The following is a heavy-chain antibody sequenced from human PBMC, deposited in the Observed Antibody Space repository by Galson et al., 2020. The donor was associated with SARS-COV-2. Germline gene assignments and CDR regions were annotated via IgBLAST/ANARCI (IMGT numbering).Heavy chain of an antibody. J-gene: IGHJ4*02. CDR1: GGSISHYY. CDR2: INHSGST. D-gene: IGHD3-22*01. CDR3: ARVPYHASSGYSYYFDY. Sequence: SQTLSLTCTVYGGSISHYYWSCIRQPPGKGLEWIGEINHSGSTNYNPSLKSRVTISVDTYKNQFSLKLTTVTAAETGVYYCARVPYHASSGYSYYFDYWGQGSLVTVSS. V-gene: IGHV4-34*01.